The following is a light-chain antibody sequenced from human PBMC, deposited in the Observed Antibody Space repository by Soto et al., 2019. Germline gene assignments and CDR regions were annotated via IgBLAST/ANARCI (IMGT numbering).Light chain of an antibody. CDR3: QQYNNWPSLT. J-gene: IGKJ4*01. CDR2: GAY. Sequence: EIVMTQSPATLSVSPGERATLSCRASQSVSSNLAWYQQKPGQAPRLLIHGAYTRATGIPARFSGSGSGTEFTLTISSLQSEDFAVYYCQQYNNWPSLTFGGGTKVEIK. V-gene: IGKV3-15*01. CDR1: QSVSSN.